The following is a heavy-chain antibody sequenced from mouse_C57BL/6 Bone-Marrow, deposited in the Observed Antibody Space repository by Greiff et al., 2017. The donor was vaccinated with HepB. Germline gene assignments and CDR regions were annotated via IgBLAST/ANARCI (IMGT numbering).Heavy chain of an antibody. Sequence: EVMLVESGGGLVQPGGSLSLSCAASGFTFTDYYMSWVRQPPGKALEWLGFIRNKANGYTTEYSASVKGRFTISGDNSQSILYLQMNALRAEDSATYYCASLYGNYGFAYWGQGTLVTVSA. CDR2: IRNKANGYTT. D-gene: IGHD2-1*01. J-gene: IGHJ3*01. CDR3: ASLYGNYGFAY. V-gene: IGHV7-3*01. CDR1: GFTFTDYY.